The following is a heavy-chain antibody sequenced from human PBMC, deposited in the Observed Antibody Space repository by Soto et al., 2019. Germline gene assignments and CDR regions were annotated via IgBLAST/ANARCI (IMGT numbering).Heavy chain of an antibody. J-gene: IGHJ5*02. V-gene: IGHV4-4*02. D-gene: IGHD6-13*01. CDR2: IYHSGST. CDR3: ARGSSWGRFDP. Sequence: QVQLQESGPGLVKPSGTLSLTCAVSGGSISSSYWWSWVRQPPGKGLEWIGEIYHSGSTNYNPSLRSRVTTSVDKSKNQCSLQLTSVTAADTAVYYCARGSSWGRFDPWGQGTLVTVSS. CDR1: GGSISSSYW.